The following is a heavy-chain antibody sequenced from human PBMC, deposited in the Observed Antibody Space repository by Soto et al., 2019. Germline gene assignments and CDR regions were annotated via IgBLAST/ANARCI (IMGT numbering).Heavy chain of an antibody. V-gene: IGHV3-49*04. CDR3: TTGPRGVVISVDY. Sequence: GGSLRLSCTAPGFTFGDYAVSWVRQAPGKGLEWVGFIKSKAYGGTTEYAASVRGRFTISRDDSKSIAYLQMNSLKTEDTAVYYCTTGPRGVVISVDYWGLGTLVTVSS. J-gene: IGHJ4*02. CDR2: IKSKAYGGTT. CDR1: GFTFGDYA. D-gene: IGHD3-3*01.